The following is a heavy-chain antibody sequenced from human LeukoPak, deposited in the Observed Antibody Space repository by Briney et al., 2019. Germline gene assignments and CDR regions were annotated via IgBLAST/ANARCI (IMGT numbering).Heavy chain of an antibody. V-gene: IGHV3-30*02. CDR3: AGDSVGYGSGWYVLDY. Sequence: PGGSLRLSCAASGFTFSSYGMHWVRQAPGKGLEWVAFIRYDGSNKYYADSVKGRFTISRDNSKNTLYLQMNSLRAEDTAVYYCAGDSVGYGSGWYVLDYWGQGTLVTVSS. CDR1: GFTFSSYG. CDR2: IRYDGSNK. J-gene: IGHJ4*02. D-gene: IGHD6-19*01.